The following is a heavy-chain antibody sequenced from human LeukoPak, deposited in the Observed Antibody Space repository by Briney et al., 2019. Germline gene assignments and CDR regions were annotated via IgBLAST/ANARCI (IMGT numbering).Heavy chain of an antibody. V-gene: IGHV4-59*01. CDR2: IYYSGST. J-gene: IGHJ4*02. D-gene: IGHD3-10*01. Sequence: SETPSLTCTVSGGSISSYYWSWIRQPPGKGLEWIGYIYYSGSTNYNPSLKSRVTISVDTSKNQFSLKLSSVTAADTAVYYCARTRTMVRGNYFDYWGQGTLVTVSS. CDR3: ARTRTMVRGNYFDY. CDR1: GGSISSYY.